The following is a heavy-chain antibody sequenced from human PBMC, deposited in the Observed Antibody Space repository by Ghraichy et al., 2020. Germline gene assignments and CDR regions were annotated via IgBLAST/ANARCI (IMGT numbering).Heavy chain of an antibody. CDR1: GGSVSSGSYY. D-gene: IGHD3-9*01. CDR2: IYYSGST. V-gene: IGHV4-61*01. J-gene: IGHJ3*02. Sequence: SETLSLTCTVSGGSVSSGSYYWSWIRQPPGKGLEWIGYIYYSGSTNYNPSLKSRVTISVDTSKNQFSLKLSSVTAADTAVYYCARESILTGYFNDAFDIWGQGTMVTVSS. CDR3: ARESILTGYFNDAFDI.